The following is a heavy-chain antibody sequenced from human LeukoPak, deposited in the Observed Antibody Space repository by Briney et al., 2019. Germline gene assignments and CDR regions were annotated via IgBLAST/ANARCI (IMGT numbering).Heavy chain of an antibody. D-gene: IGHD3-10*01. CDR3: ARAGKTGAAAFDI. V-gene: IGHV3-74*01. CDR2: INSDGSST. Sequence: GGSLRLSCAASGFTFSRYWMHWVRQAPGKGLVWVSRINSDGSSTNYADSVKGRFTISRDNTKNTLYLQMNSLRAEDTAVYYCARAGKTGAAAFDIWGQGSMVTVSS. J-gene: IGHJ3*02. CDR1: GFTFSRYW.